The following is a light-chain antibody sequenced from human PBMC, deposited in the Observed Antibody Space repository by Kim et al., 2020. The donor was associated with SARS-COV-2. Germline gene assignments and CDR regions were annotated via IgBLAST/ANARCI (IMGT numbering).Light chain of an antibody. Sequence: ASVGDGVTITGRASQGISNYLAWYQQKPGKVPKLLIYDASTLQSGVPSRFSGSGSGTDFTLTISSLQPEDVATYYCQKYNSVPRTFGQGTKVDIK. V-gene: IGKV1-27*01. CDR2: DAS. J-gene: IGKJ1*01. CDR1: QGISNY. CDR3: QKYNSVPRT.